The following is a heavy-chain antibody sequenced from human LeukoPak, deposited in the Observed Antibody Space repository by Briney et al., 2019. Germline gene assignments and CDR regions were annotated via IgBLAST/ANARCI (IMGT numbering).Heavy chain of an antibody. CDR1: GFDFGAHG. D-gene: IGHD4-23*01. CDR2: IGGSGATI. V-gene: IGHV3-23*01. Sequence: GGSLRLSCAASGFDFGAHGMNWVRQAPGKGLEWVSAIGGSGATIYYADSVRGRFTISRDNFKNTMYLQMSSLRVEDTAVYYCAKVESVGTMDYWGQGTLVTVSS. J-gene: IGHJ4*02. CDR3: AKVESVGTMDY.